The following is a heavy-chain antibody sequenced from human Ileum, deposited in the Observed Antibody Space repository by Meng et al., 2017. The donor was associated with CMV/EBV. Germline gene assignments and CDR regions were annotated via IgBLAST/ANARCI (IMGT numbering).Heavy chain of an antibody. V-gene: IGHV4-61*01. J-gene: IGHJ6*01. Sequence: GSLRLSCTVSGGSVRSGSYYWSWIRQPPGKGLEWIGYVYYSGSTNYNPSLKSRVTISVDTSKNQFSLKLSSVTAADTAVYYCARAVAARPRWDYYYYGMDVWGQGTTVTGSS. CDR2: VYYSGST. CDR3: ARAVAARPRWDYYYYGMDV. D-gene: IGHD6-6*01. CDR1: GGSVRSGSYY.